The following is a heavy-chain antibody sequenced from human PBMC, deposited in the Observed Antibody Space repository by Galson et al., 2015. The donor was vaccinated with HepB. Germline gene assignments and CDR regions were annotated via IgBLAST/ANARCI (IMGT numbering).Heavy chain of an antibody. CDR1: GFTFSSYA. J-gene: IGHJ4*02. Sequence: SLRLSCAASGFTFSSYAMHWVRQAPGKGLEWVAVISYDGSNKYYADSVKGRFTISRDNSKNTLYLQMNSLRAEDTAVYYCARGRTYDFWSGYYYYFDYWGQGTLVTVSS. V-gene: IGHV3-30-3*01. CDR3: ARGRTYDFWSGYYYYFDY. D-gene: IGHD3-3*01. CDR2: ISYDGSNK.